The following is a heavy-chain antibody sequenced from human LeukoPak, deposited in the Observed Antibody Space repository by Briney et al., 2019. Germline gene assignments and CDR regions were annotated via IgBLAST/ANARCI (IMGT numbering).Heavy chain of an antibody. CDR2: IYHSGST. Sequence: GSLRLSCAASGFTVSSNYMSWVRQAPGKGLEWIGEIYHSGSTNYNPSLKSRVTISVDKSKNQFSLNLSSMTAADTAVYYCARVTVAAGIWSFAYWGQGTLVTVSS. V-gene: IGHV4-4*02. CDR1: GFTVSSNY. CDR3: ARVTVAAGIWSFAY. D-gene: IGHD6-13*01. J-gene: IGHJ4*02.